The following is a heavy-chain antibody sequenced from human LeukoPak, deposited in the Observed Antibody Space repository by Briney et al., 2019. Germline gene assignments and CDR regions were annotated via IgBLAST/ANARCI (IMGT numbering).Heavy chain of an antibody. V-gene: IGHV1-24*01. D-gene: IGHD5-18*01. CDR3: ARVDTAMVDFDY. J-gene: IGHJ4*02. CDR2: FDPEDGET. Sequence: ASVKVSCKVSGYTLTELSMHWVRQAPGKGLEWMGGFDPEDGETIYAQKFQGRVTMTRDTSISTAYMELSRLRSDDTAVYYCARVDTAMVDFDYWGQGTLVTVSS. CDR1: GYTLTELS.